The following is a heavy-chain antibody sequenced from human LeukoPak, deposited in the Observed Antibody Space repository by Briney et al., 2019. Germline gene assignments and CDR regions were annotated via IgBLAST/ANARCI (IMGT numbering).Heavy chain of an antibody. CDR1: GFTFSSYA. CDR3: ARHPQRYVSEDY. J-gene: IGHJ4*02. CDR2: IKQDGSEK. Sequence: GGSLRLSCAASGFTFSSYAMSWVRQAPGKGLEWVANIKQDGSEKYYVDSVKGRFTISRDNAKNSLYLQMNSLRAEDTAVYYCARHPQRYVSEDYWGQGTLVTVSA. V-gene: IGHV3-7*01. D-gene: IGHD1-14*01.